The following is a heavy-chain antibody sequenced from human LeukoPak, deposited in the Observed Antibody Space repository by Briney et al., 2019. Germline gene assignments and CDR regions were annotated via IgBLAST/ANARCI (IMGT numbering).Heavy chain of an antibody. CDR1: GGSISSGIYS. CDR2: IYHTGNT. J-gene: IGHJ4*02. D-gene: IGHD3-10*01. CDR3: ARDSGDYPYYFDY. V-gene: IGHV4-30-2*01. Sequence: SETLSLTYAVSGGSISSGIYSWNWIRQPPGMGLEWIGYIYHTGNTYYNPSLKSRVTISVDRSKNQFSLKLSSVTAADTAVYYCARDSGDYPYYFDYWGQGALVTVSS.